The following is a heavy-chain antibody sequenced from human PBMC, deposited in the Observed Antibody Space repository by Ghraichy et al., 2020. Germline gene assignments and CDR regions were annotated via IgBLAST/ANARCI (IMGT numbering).Heavy chain of an antibody. CDR2: ISWDGGST. Sequence: GGSLRLSCAASGFTFDDYTMHWVRQAPGQGLEWVSLISWDGGSTYYADSVKGRFTISRDNSKNSLYLQMNSLRTEDTALYYCAKDGGYSYGYGTLDYWGQGTLVTVSS. D-gene: IGHD5-18*01. CDR1: GFTFDDYT. J-gene: IGHJ4*02. CDR3: AKDGGYSYGYGTLDY. V-gene: IGHV3-43*01.